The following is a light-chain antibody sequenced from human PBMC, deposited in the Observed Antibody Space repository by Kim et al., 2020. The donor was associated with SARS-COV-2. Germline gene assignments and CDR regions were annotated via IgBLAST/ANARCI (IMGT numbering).Light chain of an antibody. CDR2: KAS. J-gene: IGKJ2*01. V-gene: IGKV1-5*03. CDR1: QSMW. Sequence: SPSPLSASVGDRVIITCRASQSMWLAWYQQKPGKAPKLLISKASSLQSGVPSRFSGSGSGTQFTLTISSLQPDDFGTYYCQQYDNYFGQGTKLEI. CDR3: QQYDNY.